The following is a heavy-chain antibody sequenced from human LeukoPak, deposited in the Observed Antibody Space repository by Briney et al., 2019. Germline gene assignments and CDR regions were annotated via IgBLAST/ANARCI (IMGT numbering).Heavy chain of an antibody. J-gene: IGHJ4*02. CDR1: GYTFTGYY. Sequence: GASVKVSCKASGYTFTGYYMHWVRQAPGQGLEWMGWINTNTGNPTYAQGFTGRFVFSLDTSVSTAYLQISSLKAEDTAVYYCARTIPTYSSSWYEAGRRFDYWGQGTLVTVSS. D-gene: IGHD6-13*01. CDR3: ARTIPTYSSSWYEAGRRFDY. CDR2: INTNTGNP. V-gene: IGHV7-4-1*02.